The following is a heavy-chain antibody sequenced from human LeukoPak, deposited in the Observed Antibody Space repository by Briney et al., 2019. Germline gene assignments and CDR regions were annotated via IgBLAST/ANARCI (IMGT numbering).Heavy chain of an antibody. CDR1: GFTFSSYW. J-gene: IGHJ6*03. D-gene: IGHD3-10*01. Sequence: PGGSLRLSCAASGFTFSSYWMHWVRQAPGKGLVWVSRINGDGSSTSYADSVKGRFTISRDNAKNTLYLQMNSLRAEDTALYYCARVARGDYYYYYMDVWGKGTTVTVSS. CDR3: ARVARGDYYYYYMDV. CDR2: INGDGSST. V-gene: IGHV3-74*01.